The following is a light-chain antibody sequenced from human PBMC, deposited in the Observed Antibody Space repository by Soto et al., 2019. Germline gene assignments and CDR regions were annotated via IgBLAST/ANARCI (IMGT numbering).Light chain of an antibody. J-gene: IGLJ3*02. V-gene: IGLV2-14*01. CDR3: SSYTSSSTWV. CDR1: SSDVGGYNY. CDR2: DVS. Sequence: QSVLTQPASVSGSPGQSIAISCTGTSSDVGGYNYVSWYQQHPGKTPNLMIYDVSNRPSGVSNRFSGSKSGNTASLTISGLQAEDGADYYCSSYTSSSTWVFGGGTKVTVL.